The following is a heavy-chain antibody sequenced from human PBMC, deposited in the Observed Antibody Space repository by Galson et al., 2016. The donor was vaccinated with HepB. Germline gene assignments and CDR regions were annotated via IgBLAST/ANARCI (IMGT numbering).Heavy chain of an antibody. V-gene: IGHV3-15*01. CDR2: IKSKSDGGTI. CDR1: GFTFSNAW. Sequence: SLRLSCAASGFTFSNAWMSWVRQLPGKGLEWLGRIKSKSDGGTIDYAAPVKGRFTISRDDSKNMVSLQMNSLKSEDTAVYYCTSHLVMTSVTTGRGYWGQGTLVTVSS. D-gene: IGHD3-10*01. J-gene: IGHJ4*02. CDR3: TSHLVMTSVTTGRGY.